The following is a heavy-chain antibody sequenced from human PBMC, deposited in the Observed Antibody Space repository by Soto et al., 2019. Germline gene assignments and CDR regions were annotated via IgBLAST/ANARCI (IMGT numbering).Heavy chain of an antibody. CDR1: GGSISSGTDY. CDR3: AGGTSAYYYNLDY. J-gene: IGHJ4*02. D-gene: IGHD3-22*01. V-gene: IGHV4-31*03. CDR2: IYYTGST. Sequence: QVQLQESGPGLVKPSQTLSLTCTVSGGSISSGTDYWSWIRQPPGKGLEWIGYIYYTGSTDSNPSLKSRVSISLDTSKNQFSLKLTSVTAADTAVYYCAGGTSAYYYNLDYWGQGTLVTVSS.